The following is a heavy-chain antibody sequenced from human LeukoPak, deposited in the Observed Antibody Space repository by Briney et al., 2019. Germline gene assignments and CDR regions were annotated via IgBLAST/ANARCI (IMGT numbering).Heavy chain of an antibody. CDR2: IYHSGST. J-gene: IGHJ4*02. V-gene: IGHV4-30-2*01. Sequence: SQTLSLTCTVSGGSISSGGYYWSWIRQPPGKGLEWIGYIYHSGSTYYNPSLKSRVTISVDTSKNQFSLKLSSVTAADTAVYYCARVKRITLVRGVNLDSWGQGTLVTVSS. CDR3: ARVKRITLVRGVNLDS. D-gene: IGHD3-10*01. CDR1: GGSISSGGYY.